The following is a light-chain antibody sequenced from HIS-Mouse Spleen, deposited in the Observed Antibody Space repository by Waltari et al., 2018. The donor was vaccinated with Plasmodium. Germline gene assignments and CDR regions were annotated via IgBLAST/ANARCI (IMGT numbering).Light chain of an antibody. CDR2: EGS. Sequence: QSALTQPASVSGSPGQSITISCPGPSSAVGSYNLFSWYQQHPGKAPKLMIYEGSKRPSGVSNRFSGSKSGNTASLTISGLQAEDEADYYCCSYAGSSTFVVFGGGTKLTVL. J-gene: IGLJ2*01. V-gene: IGLV2-23*03. CDR1: SSAVGSYNL. CDR3: CSYAGSSTFVV.